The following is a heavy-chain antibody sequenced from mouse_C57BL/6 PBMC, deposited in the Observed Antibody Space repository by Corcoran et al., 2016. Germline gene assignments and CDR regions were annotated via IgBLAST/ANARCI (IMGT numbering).Heavy chain of an antibody. Sequence: QNQLVQTGTELKKPGETVKISCKASGYTFTTAGMQWVQKMPGKGFKWMGWINTHSGEPKYAEDFKGRFAFSLETSSSTAYLQISNLKNEDTATYFCARPHDYSWFAYWGQGTLVTFSA. D-gene: IGHD2-4*01. V-gene: IGHV9-4*01. CDR3: ARPHDYSWFAY. CDR1: GYTFTTAG. J-gene: IGHJ3*01. CDR2: INTHSGEP.